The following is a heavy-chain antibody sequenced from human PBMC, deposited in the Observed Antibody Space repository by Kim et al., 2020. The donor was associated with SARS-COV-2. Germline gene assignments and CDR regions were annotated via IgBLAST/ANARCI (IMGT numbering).Heavy chain of an antibody. CDR3: ARGAYGDVSFDY. D-gene: IGHD4-17*01. J-gene: IGHJ4*02. Sequence: KYAQKVQGRVIMTTDTSTNTAYMELWGLRSDDTAMYYCARGAYGDVSFDYWGQGTLVTVSS. V-gene: IGHV1-18*01.